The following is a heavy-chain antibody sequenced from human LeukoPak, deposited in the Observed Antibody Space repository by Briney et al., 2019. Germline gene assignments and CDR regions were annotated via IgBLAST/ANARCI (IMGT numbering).Heavy chain of an antibody. CDR1: GGSISSYY. V-gene: IGHV3-23*01. CDR3: ANSLPRSDY. Sequence: ETLSLTCTVSGGSISSYYWSWIRQPPGKGLEWVSAISGSGGSTYYADSVKGRFTISRDNSKNTLYLQMNSLRAEDTAVYYCANSLPRSDYWGQGTLVTVSS. D-gene: IGHD1-26*01. J-gene: IGHJ4*02. CDR2: ISGSGGST.